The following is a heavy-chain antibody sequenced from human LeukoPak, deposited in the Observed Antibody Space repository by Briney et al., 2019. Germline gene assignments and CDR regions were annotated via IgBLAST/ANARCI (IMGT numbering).Heavy chain of an antibody. CDR3: ARGVRIAVAGYIDY. Sequence: SETLSLTCTVSGGSISSSSYYWGWIRQPPGKGLEWIGSIYYSGSTYYNPSLKSRVTISVDTSKNQFSLKLSSVTAADTAVYYCARGVRIAVAGYIDYWGQGTLVTVSS. CDR1: GGSISSSSYY. V-gene: IGHV4-39*01. CDR2: IYYSGST. J-gene: IGHJ4*02. D-gene: IGHD6-19*01.